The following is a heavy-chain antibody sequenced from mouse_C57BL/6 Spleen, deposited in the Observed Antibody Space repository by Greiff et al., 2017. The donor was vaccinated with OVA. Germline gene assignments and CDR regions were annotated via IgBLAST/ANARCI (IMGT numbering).Heavy chain of an antibody. Sequence: VQLQQPGAELVKPGASVKLSCKASGYTFTSYWMHWVKQRPGQGLEWIGMIHPNSGRTNYNEKFKSKATLTVDKSSSTAYMQLSSLTSEDSAVYYCARDGLYYAMDYWGQGTSVTVSS. D-gene: IGHD1-2*01. CDR2: IHPNSGRT. CDR1: GYTFTSYW. CDR3: ARDGLYYAMDY. J-gene: IGHJ4*01. V-gene: IGHV1-64*01.